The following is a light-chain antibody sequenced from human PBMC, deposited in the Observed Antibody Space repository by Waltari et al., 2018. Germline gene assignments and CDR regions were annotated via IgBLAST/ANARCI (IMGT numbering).Light chain of an antibody. Sequence: EIVMTQSPATLSVSPGERATLSCRANQSVRSNLPWYQQKPGQAPRLLIYGASTRATGIPARFSGSGSGTDFTLTISSLQSEDFAVYYCQQYNNWPPVFTFGPGTKVDIK. J-gene: IGKJ3*01. CDR3: QQYNNWPPVFT. CDR2: GAS. V-gene: IGKV3-15*01. CDR1: QSVRSN.